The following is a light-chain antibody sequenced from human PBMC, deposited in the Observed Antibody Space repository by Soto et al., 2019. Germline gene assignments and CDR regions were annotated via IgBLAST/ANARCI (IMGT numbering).Light chain of an antibody. V-gene: IGKV1-33*01. CDR1: QDVNNY. CDR3: QQYGSVPCT. Sequence: DIQMTQSPSSLSASVGDRVTLTCKASQDVNNYFIWYHHKTGKAPTLLIYDESTLGTGVSSRFSGGGSGTHFTFTISSLQPEDIATYYCQQYGSVPCTFGQGTKLELK. CDR2: DES. J-gene: IGKJ2*02.